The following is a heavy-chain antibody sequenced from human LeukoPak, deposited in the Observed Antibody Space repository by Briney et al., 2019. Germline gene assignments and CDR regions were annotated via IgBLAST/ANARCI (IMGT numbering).Heavy chain of an antibody. CDR2: ISYDGSNK. J-gene: IGHJ4*02. CDR3: ARGLVEMATILYY. CDR1: GFTFSSYA. Sequence: GRSLRLSCAASGFTFSSYAMHWVRQAPGKGLEWVAVISYDGSNKYYADSVKGRFTISRDNSKTTLYLQMNSLRAEDTAVYYCARGLVEMATILYYWGQGTLVTVSS. V-gene: IGHV3-30*01. D-gene: IGHD5-24*01.